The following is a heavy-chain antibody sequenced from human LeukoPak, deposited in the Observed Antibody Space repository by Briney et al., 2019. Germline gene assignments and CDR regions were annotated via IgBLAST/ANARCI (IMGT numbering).Heavy chain of an antibody. V-gene: IGHV1-18*01. Sequence: ASVKVSCKASGYTFTSYGISWVRQAPGQGLEWMGWIGAYNGNTNYAQKLQGRVTMTTDTSTSTAYMELRSLRSDDTAVYYCARDLDIVVVPAAMPNDYYYYYGMDVWGQGTTVTVSS. J-gene: IGHJ6*02. CDR3: ARDLDIVVVPAAMPNDYYYYYGMDV. CDR2: IGAYNGNT. CDR1: GYTFTSYG. D-gene: IGHD2-2*01.